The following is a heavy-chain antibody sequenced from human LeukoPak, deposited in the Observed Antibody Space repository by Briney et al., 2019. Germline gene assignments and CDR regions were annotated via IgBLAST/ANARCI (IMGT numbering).Heavy chain of an antibody. D-gene: IGHD3-22*01. CDR1: GFTFSSYR. V-gene: IGHV3-33*08. J-gene: IGHJ4*02. Sequence: PGGSLRLSCAASGFTFSSYRMHWVRQAPGKGLEGVAVIWCDGSNKYYADSVKGRFTISRNNSKNTLYLQNDRLRAEHTGVYYCARVTYDSSGLDYWGQGTLVTVSS. CDR2: IWCDGSNK. CDR3: ARVTYDSSGLDY.